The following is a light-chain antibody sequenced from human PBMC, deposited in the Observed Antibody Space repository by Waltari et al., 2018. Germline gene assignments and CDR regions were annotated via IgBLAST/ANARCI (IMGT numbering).Light chain of an antibody. CDR1: QSISSY. CDR2: AAS. J-gene: IGKJ4*01. Sequence: DIQMTQSPSSLSASVGDRVTITCRASQSISSYLNWYPQKPGKAPKLLIYAASSLQSGVPSRFSGSGSGTDFTLTISRLQPEDFATYYCQQSYSTPPLTFGGGTKVEIK. CDR3: QQSYSTPPLT. V-gene: IGKV1-39*01.